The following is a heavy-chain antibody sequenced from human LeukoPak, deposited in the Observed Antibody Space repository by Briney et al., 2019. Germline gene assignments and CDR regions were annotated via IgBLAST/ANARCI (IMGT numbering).Heavy chain of an antibody. Sequence: ASVKVSCKPSGYTFTGYYMHWVRPAPGQGLEWMGWINPNSGGTNYAQKFQGRVTMTRDTSISTAYMELSRLRSDDTAVYYCARDLKGVNRYSSGDNWFDPWGQGTLVTVSS. CDR3: ARDLKGVNRYSSGDNWFDP. CDR1: GYTFTGYY. CDR2: INPNSGGT. D-gene: IGHD6-19*01. J-gene: IGHJ5*02. V-gene: IGHV1-2*02.